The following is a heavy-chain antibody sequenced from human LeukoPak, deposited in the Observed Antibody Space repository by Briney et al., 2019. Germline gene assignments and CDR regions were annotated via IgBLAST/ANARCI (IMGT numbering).Heavy chain of an antibody. CDR3: ASRYCTGVNCFAASYMCMDV. J-gene: IGHJ6*03. CDR1: GFTFSSYR. D-gene: IGHD2-8*02. CDR2: ISSSSSTI. Sequence: PGGSLRLSCAASGFTFSSYRMNWVRQAPGKGLEWVSYISSSSSTIYYADSVKGRFTISRDNAKNSLYLQMNSLRAEDTAVYYCASRYCTGVNCFAASYMCMDVWGKGTTVTVTS. V-gene: IGHV3-48*04.